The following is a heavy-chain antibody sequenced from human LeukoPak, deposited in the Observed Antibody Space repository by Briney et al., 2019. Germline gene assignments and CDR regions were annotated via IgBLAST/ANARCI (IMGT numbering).Heavy chain of an antibody. Sequence: SQTLSLTCTLSGGSISIGGYYWRSISQHPGEGLEWIGYIYYSGITYYNPSLKSPVNLSIHTSKNHFSIKLSSVTAADPAVYFCARSEGLRRRGGSANAFDIWGEGTMVTVSS. V-gene: IGHV4-31*01. CDR3: ARSEGLRRRGGSANAFDI. CDR1: GGSISIGGYY. CDR2: IYYSGIT. J-gene: IGHJ3*02. D-gene: IGHD3-16*01.